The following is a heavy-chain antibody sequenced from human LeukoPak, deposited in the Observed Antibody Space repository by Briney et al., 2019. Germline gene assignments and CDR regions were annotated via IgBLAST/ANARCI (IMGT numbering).Heavy chain of an antibody. V-gene: IGHV3-21*01. CDR2: ISSSSSYI. CDR3: ARGDYYGSWTPGY. Sequence: PGGPLRLSCAASGFTFSSYSMNWVRQAPGKGLEWVSSISSSSSYIYYADSVKGRFTISRDNAKNSLYLQINSLRAEDTAVYYCARGDYYGSWTPGYWGQGTLVTVSS. J-gene: IGHJ4*02. D-gene: IGHD3-10*01. CDR1: GFTFSSYS.